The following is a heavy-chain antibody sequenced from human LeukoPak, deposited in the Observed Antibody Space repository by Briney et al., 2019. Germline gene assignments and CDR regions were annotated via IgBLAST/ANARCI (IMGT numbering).Heavy chain of an antibody. CDR3: ARNVVMYYYDSSQWDY. V-gene: IGHV4-4*02. Sequence: SGTLSLTCAVSGGSISSSNWWSWVRQPPGKGLEWIGEIYHSGSTNYNPSLKSRVTISVDKSKNQFSLKLSSVTAADTAVYYCARNVVMYYYDSSQWDYWGQGTLVTVSS. D-gene: IGHD3-22*01. CDR1: GGSISSSNW. CDR2: IYHSGST. J-gene: IGHJ4*02.